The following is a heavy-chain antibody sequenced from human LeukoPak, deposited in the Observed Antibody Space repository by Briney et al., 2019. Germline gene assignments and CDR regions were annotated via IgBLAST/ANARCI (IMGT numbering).Heavy chain of an antibody. CDR3: ASSNGYSSGWYLPITDY. CDR1: GGTFSSYA. D-gene: IGHD6-19*01. CDR2: IIPIFGTA. V-gene: IGHV1-69*06. J-gene: IGHJ4*02. Sequence: SVKVSCKASGGTFSSYAISWVRQAPGQGLEWMGGIIPIFGTANYAQKFQGRVTITADKSMSTAYMELSSLRSEDTAVYYCASSNGYSSGWYLPITDYWGQGTLVTVSS.